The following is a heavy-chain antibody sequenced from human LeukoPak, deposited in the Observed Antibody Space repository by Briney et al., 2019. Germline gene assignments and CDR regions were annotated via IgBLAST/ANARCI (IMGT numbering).Heavy chain of an antibody. CDR1: GFTFSAYA. CDR2: ISGSGGST. V-gene: IGHV3-23*01. Sequence: PGGSLRLSCAASGFTFSAYAMNRVRQAPGKGLEWVSGISGSGGSTYYADSVKGRFTISRHNSKNTLYLQMNSLTADDTAVYYCAKDRSNPTPVTRYGLDVWGQGTTVTVSS. D-gene: IGHD4-17*01. J-gene: IGHJ6*02. CDR3: AKDRSNPTPVTRYGLDV.